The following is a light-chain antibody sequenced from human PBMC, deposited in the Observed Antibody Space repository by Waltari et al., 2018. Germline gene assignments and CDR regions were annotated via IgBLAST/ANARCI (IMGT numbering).Light chain of an antibody. J-gene: IGKJ5*01. Sequence: DIVMTQSPATRSVSPGERATLSCRASQSISTNLAWYQQKPGQAPRLLIYGASIRATGIPARFGGSGSGTEFTLTISSLQSEDFAVYYCQHYDHGPPITFGQGTRLEIK. V-gene: IGKV3D-15*01. CDR2: GAS. CDR3: QHYDHGPPIT. CDR1: QSISTN.